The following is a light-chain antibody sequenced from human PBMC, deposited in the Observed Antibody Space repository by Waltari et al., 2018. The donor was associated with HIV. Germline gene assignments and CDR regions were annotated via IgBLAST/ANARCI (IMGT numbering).Light chain of an antibody. Sequence: QSALTQPASVSGSPGQSIVISCTGTSDDVGSYNYVSWYQQHPGNVPKLVIYDVTSRPSGVSNRFSGSKSGNTASLTISGLRADDEADYYCSSYVGSSTSWLFGGGTKLTV. CDR1: SDDVGSYNY. J-gene: IGLJ3*02. CDR2: DVT. CDR3: SSYVGSSTSWL. V-gene: IGLV2-14*03.